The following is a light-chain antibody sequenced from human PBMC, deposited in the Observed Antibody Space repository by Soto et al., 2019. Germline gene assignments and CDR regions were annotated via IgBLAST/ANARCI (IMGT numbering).Light chain of an antibody. V-gene: IGKV3-15*01. J-gene: IGKJ4*01. CDR3: RQYNNWPPLT. CDR1: QSVSSN. CDR2: GAS. Sequence: EIVMTQSPATLSVSPGERATLSCRASQSVSSNLAWYQQKPGQAHRLLIYGASTRATGIPARFSGSGSGTEFTLTISSLQSEDVAVYYCRQYNNWPPLTFGGGTKVEIK.